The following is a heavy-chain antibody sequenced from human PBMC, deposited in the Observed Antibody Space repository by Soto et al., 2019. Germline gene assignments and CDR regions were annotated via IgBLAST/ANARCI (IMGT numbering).Heavy chain of an antibody. D-gene: IGHD3-3*01. CDR3: AKDHFWSGYYTLDYYFDY. CDR1: GFTFSSYA. CDR2: ISGSGGST. Sequence: VQLLESGGGLVQPGGSLRLSCAASGFTFSSYAMSWVRQAPGKGLEWVSAISGSGGSTYYADSVKGRFTISRDNSKNTLYLQMNSLRAEDTAVYYCAKDHFWSGYYTLDYYFDYWGQGTLVTVSS. J-gene: IGHJ4*02. V-gene: IGHV3-23*01.